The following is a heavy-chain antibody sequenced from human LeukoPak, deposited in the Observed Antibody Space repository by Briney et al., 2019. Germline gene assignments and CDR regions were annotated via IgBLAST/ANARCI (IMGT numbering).Heavy chain of an antibody. CDR1: GGSFSGYY. CDR3: ARGHLVVTARPFDY. CDR2: INHSGST. V-gene: IGHV4-34*01. D-gene: IGHD2-21*02. Sequence: SETLSLTCAVYGGSFSGYYWSWIRQPPGKGLEWIGEINHSGSTNYNPSLKSRVTISVDTSKNQFSLKLSSVTAADTAVYYCARGHLVVTARPFDYWGQGTLVTVSS. J-gene: IGHJ4*02.